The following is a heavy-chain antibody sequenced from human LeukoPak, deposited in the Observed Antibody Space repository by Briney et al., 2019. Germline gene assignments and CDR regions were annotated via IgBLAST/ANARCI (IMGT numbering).Heavy chain of an antibody. CDR3: PSTQGPTAH. V-gene: IGHV6-1*01. J-gene: IGHJ1*01. D-gene: IGHD2-15*01. Sequence: SQTLSLTCSISGDSVSSNSAAWNWIRQAPSRGLEWLGRTYYRSKWYNEYAVSVKSRITIKSDTSKNQFSLQLKSATPEDTAVYYCPSTQGPTAHWAEGTLATVP. CDR2: TYYRSKWYN. CDR1: GDSVSSNSAA.